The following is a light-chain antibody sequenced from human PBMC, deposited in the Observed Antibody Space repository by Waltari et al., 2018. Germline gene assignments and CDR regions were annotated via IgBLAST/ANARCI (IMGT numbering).Light chain of an antibody. J-gene: IGLJ3*02. V-gene: IGLV2-8*01. Sequence: QPPSASGSPGQSVTISCTGTSSDVGGYNYASWYQQHPGKAPKLMIYAVNKRPAGVPDRFSGSKSSNAAFPTVSVHQAEDEADYCCTSFASNSGLVFGGGTKLTVL. CDR1: SSDVGGYNY. CDR3: TSFASNSGLV. CDR2: AVN.